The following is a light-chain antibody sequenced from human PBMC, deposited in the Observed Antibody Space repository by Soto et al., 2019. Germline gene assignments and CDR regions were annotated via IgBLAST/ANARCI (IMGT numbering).Light chain of an antibody. J-gene: IGKJ5*01. CDR3: QQHNNWPPIT. CDR2: GAS. V-gene: IGKV3-15*01. CDR1: QSVRTK. Sequence: EIGLTQSPATLSVSPGDSAALSCRASQSVRTKLAWYQQRPGQAPRLLIYGASTRATGIPARFSGSGSGTEFTLIITSLQSEDCGVYYCQQHNNWPPITFGQGTRLEI.